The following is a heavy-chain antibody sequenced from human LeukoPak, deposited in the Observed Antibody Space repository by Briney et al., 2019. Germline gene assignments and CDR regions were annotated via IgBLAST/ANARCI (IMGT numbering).Heavy chain of an antibody. V-gene: IGHV3-48*03. CDR1: GFTFSSYE. Sequence: GGSLRLSCAASGFTFSSYEMNWVRQAPGKGLEWVSYISSSGSTIYYADSVRGRFTISRDNAENSLYLQMNSLRDEDTAVYYCARDPYSGGYGAYYYYYMDVWGKGTTVTVSS. CDR3: ARDPYSGGYGAYYYYYMDV. J-gene: IGHJ6*03. CDR2: ISSSGSTI. D-gene: IGHD6-19*01.